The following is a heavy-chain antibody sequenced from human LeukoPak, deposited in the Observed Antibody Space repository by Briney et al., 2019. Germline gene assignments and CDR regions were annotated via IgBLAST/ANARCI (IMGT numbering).Heavy chain of an antibody. CDR1: GGSISSYY. J-gene: IGHJ4*02. V-gene: IGHV4-59*08. D-gene: IGHD3-10*01. CDR2: IYYSGST. CDR3: ARAPLLWFGEYYFDY. Sequence: SETLSLTCTVSGGSISSYYWSWIRQPPGKGLEWIGYIYYSGSTNYNPSLKSRVTISVDTSKNQFSLKLSSVTAADTAVYYCARAPLLWFGEYYFDYWGQGTLVTVSS.